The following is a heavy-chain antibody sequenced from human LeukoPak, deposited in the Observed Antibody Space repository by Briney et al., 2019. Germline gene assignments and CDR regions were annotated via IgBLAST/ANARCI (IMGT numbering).Heavy chain of an antibody. CDR3: ARENYFDY. V-gene: IGHV4-59*01. Sequence: SETLSLTCTVSGGSIRSFYWGWIRQLPGKGLEWFGFIHYSGSTNSNPSLKSRATISVDTSKNQFPLKLRSVTAADTAVYYCARENYFDYWGQGTVVTVSS. J-gene: IGHJ4*02. CDR2: IHYSGST. CDR1: GGSIRSFY.